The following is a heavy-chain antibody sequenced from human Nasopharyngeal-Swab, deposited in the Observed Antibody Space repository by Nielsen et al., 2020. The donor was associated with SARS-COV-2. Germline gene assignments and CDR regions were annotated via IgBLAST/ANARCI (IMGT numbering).Heavy chain of an antibody. V-gene: IGHV5-51*01. CDR1: GYSFVNHW. Sequence: GESLKISCMASGYSFVNHWIGWVRQKPGKGLEWMGMVYPGNSEVAYSASFQDQVTISADKSINTAYLQWSSLKASDTAMYYCARQVYGDYDHAFDIWGQGTMVTVSS. J-gene: IGHJ3*02. D-gene: IGHD4-17*01. CDR3: ARQVYGDYDHAFDI. CDR2: VYPGNSEV.